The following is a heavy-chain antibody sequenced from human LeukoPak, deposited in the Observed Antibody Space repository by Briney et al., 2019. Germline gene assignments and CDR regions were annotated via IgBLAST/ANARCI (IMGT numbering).Heavy chain of an antibody. J-gene: IGHJ3*02. V-gene: IGHV3-66*01. CDR1: GFTVSSNY. CDR2: IYSGGST. CDR3: ATYYYDSSGWVDAFDI. D-gene: IGHD3-22*01. Sequence: QTGGSLRLSCAASGFTVSSNYMSWVRQAPGKGLEWVSVIYSGGSTYYADSVKGRFTISRDNSKNTLYLQMNSLRAEDTAVYYCATYYYDSSGWVDAFDIWGQGTMVTVSS.